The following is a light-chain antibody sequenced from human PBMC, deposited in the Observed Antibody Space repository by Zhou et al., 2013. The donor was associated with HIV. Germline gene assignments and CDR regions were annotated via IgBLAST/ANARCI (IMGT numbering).Light chain of an antibody. J-gene: IGKJ4*01. CDR2: GSS. V-gene: IGKV1-6*01. CDR1: QGIGSA. CDR3: LQDHSYPLT. Sequence: AIQVTQSPSSLSASVGDRVTITCRTSQGIGSALDWFQQTPGKAPKHLIYGSSTLQSGVPSRFSGSGSGTDFTLTISSLQPEDFATYYCLQDHSYPLTFGGGTRVETK.